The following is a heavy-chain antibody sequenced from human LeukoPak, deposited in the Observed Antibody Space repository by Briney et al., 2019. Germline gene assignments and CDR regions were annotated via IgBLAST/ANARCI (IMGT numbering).Heavy chain of an antibody. D-gene: IGHD5-18*01. V-gene: IGHV3-48*03. Sequence: GESLRLSCAASGFTFSSYEMNWVRQAPGKGLEWVSYISSSGSTIYYADSVKGRFTISRDNAKNSLYLQMNSLRAEDTAVYYCARDRGYSYGYPRLFDYWGQGTLVTVSS. CDR3: ARDRGYSYGYPRLFDY. CDR2: ISSSGSTI. J-gene: IGHJ4*02. CDR1: GFTFSSYE.